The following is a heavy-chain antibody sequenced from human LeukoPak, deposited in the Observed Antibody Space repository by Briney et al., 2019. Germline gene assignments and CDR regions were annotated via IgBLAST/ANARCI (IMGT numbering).Heavy chain of an antibody. CDR3: ARHCCSGPAKRVFDI. CDR2: ISYSGNT. V-gene: IGHV4-39*01. Sequence: SETLSLTCTVSGGSIISSDYHWGWVRQPPGKGLEWIGTISYSGNTDYNPSLRSRVTISADTSDNQFSLRLGSVTAADTAVYHCARHCCSGPAKRVFDIWGQGTMVTVSS. CDR1: GGSIISSDYH. J-gene: IGHJ3*02. D-gene: IGHD2-15*01.